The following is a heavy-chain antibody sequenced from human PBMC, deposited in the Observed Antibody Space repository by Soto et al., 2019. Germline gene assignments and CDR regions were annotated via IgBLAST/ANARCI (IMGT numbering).Heavy chain of an antibody. CDR3: DRERITYYYFWGGPSHYGMDV. V-gene: IGHV4-30-4*01. J-gene: IGHJ6*02. CDR2: IYSSGST. D-gene: IGHD3-3*01. Sequence: SETLSLTCTVSGGSISSGDYYWSWIRQPPGKGLEWIGYIYSSGSTYDNPSLKSRVTISVDTTKNQFSLKLSSVTAADAAVYYCDRERITYYYFWGGPSHYGMDVWGQGTTVTVSS. CDR1: GGSISSGDYY.